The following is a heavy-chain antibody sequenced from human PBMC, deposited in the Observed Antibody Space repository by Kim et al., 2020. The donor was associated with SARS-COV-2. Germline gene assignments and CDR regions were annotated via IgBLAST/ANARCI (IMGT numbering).Heavy chain of an antibody. J-gene: IGHJ3*02. Sequence: GGSLRLSCAASGFTFSSYSMNWVRQAPGKGLEWVSSISSSSSYIYYADSVKGRFTISRDNAKNSLYLQMNSLRAEDTAVYYCARDGKYYYDSSGYLLRTVGAFDIWGQGTMVTVSS. D-gene: IGHD3-22*01. CDR1: GFTFSSYS. CDR2: ISSSSSYI. CDR3: ARDGKYYYDSSGYLLRTVGAFDI. V-gene: IGHV3-21*01.